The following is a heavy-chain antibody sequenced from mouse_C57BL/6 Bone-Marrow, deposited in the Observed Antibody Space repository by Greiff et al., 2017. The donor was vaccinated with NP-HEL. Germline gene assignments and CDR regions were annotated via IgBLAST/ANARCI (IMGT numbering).Heavy chain of an antibody. J-gene: IGHJ2*01. D-gene: IGHD4-1*01. CDR1: GYAFSSSW. CDR3: AELDYFDY. CDR2: IYPGDGDT. V-gene: IGHV1-82*01. Sequence: VQLQQSGPELVKPGASVKISCKASGYAFSSSWMNWVKQRPGKGLEWIGRIYPGDGDTNYNGKFKGKATLTADKSSSTAYMQLSSLTSEDSAVYFCAELDYFDYWGQGTTLTVSS.